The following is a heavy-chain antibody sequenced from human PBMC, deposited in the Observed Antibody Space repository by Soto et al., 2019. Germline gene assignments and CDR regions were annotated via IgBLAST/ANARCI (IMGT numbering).Heavy chain of an antibody. J-gene: IGHJ4*02. D-gene: IGHD1-26*01. CDR1: GYSFASHL. V-gene: IGHV5-51*01. CDR2: IYPGDSDT. Sequence: GESLKISCKCSGYSFASHLVAWVRQMPEKGLEWIGTIYPGDSDTKYSPAFRGQVTISADTSVSTAYLQWRSLEATDSAIYYCARYSGSYWHYLDFWGQGTLVTVSS. CDR3: ARYSGSYWHYLDF.